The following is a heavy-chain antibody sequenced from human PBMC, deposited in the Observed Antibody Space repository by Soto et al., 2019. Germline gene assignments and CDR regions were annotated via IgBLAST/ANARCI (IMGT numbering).Heavy chain of an antibody. V-gene: IGHV3-64*01. CDR1: GFTFSSYD. CDR3: VRRVSGNYDY. D-gene: IGHD1-7*01. Sequence: EVQLAESGGGMVQPGGSLRLSCVASGFTFSSYDMHWVRQAPGKGLEYVSYISSNGGTTYYGNSGKGRFTISRDNSKNTLYLQMGSLRAEDMAVYYCVRRVSGNYDYWGQGTLVTVSS. CDR2: ISSNGGTT. J-gene: IGHJ4*02.